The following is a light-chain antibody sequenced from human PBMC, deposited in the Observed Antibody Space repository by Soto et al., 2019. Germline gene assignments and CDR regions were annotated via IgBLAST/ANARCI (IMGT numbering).Light chain of an antibody. CDR1: GSNIGAGFD. Sequence: QSVLTQPPSVSGAPGQRVTISCTGSGSNIGAGFDVHWYQQLPGTAPKLLIYGNSNRPSGVPDRFSGSKSGTSASLAITGLQAEDEADYYCQSYDGGLSAGVFGGGTKLTVL. V-gene: IGLV1-40*01. CDR2: GNS. CDR3: QSYDGGLSAGV. J-gene: IGLJ2*01.